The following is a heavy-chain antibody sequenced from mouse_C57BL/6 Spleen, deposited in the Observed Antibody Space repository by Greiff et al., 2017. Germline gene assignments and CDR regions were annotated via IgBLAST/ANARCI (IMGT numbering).Heavy chain of an antibody. J-gene: IGHJ4*01. V-gene: IGHV5-17*01. CDR3: ARRLYYYAMDY. CDR1: GFTFSDYG. CDR2: ISSGSSTI. Sequence: EVMLVESGGGLVKPGGSLKLSCAASGFTFSDYGMHWVRQAPEKGLEWVAYISSGSSTIYYADTVKGRFTISRDNAKDTLFLQMTSLRSKDTAMYYCARRLYYYAMDYWGQGTSVTVSS.